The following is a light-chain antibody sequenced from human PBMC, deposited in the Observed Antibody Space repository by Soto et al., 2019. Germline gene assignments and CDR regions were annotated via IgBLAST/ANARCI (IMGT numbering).Light chain of an antibody. J-gene: IGLJ1*01. CDR3: SSYAGSNNYV. CDR2: EVS. CDR1: SSDVGGYNY. V-gene: IGLV2-8*01. Sequence: LTQPPSASGSPGQSVTISCTGTSSDVGGYNYVSWYQQHPGKAPKLMIYEVSKRPSGVPDRFSGSKSGNTASLTVSGPQAEDEADYYCSSYAGSNNYVFGTGTKVTVL.